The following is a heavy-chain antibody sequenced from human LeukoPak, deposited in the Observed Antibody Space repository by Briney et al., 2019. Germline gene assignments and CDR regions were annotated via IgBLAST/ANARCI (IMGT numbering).Heavy chain of an antibody. V-gene: IGHV3-15*01. CDR3: TTDYYGSGSYPDYFDY. Sequence: PGGSLRLSCAASGFTFSNAWMSWVRQAPGKGLEWVGRIKSKTDGGTTDYAAPVKGRFTISRDDSKNTLYLQMNSLKTEDTAVYYCTTDYYGSGSYPDYFDYWGQGTLVTVSS. CDR2: IKSKTDGGTT. J-gene: IGHJ4*02. CDR1: GFTFSNAW. D-gene: IGHD3-10*01.